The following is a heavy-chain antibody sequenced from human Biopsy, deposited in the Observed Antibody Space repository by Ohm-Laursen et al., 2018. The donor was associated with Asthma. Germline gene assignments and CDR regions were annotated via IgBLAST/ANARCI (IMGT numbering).Heavy chain of an antibody. D-gene: IGHD3-3*02. CDR3: ARTFHFWSPYHAEHYQL. J-gene: IGHJ1*01. Sequence: SLRLSCSASGFTFGDYWMSWVRQVPGKGLEWVANIKHEGTENNHVDSLKGRFTISRDNAKNSLYLQMNSLRTEDTAVYYCARTFHFWSPYHAEHYQLWGQGTLVTVSS. CDR1: GFTFGDYW. CDR2: IKHEGTEN. V-gene: IGHV3-7*01.